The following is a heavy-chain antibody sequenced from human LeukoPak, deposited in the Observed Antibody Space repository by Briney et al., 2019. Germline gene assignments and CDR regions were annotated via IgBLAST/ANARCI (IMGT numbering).Heavy chain of an antibody. J-gene: IGHJ4*02. CDR1: GFTFSSYD. D-gene: IGHD3-22*01. V-gene: IGHV3-23*01. Sequence: RGSLRLSCAAFGFTFSSYDMSWVCQAPGKGLEWVSSFSGRGGGTFYTDSVKGRFTISRDNSKDTLYLQMNSLRAEDTAVYYCANHRVGDYYDSSGKYYFDYWGQGTLVTVSS. CDR2: FSGRGGGT. CDR3: ANHRVGDYYDSSGKYYFDY.